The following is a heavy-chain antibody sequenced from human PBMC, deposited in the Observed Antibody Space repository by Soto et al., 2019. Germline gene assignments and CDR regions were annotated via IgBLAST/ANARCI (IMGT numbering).Heavy chain of an antibody. Sequence: SETLSFTCTVSGGSISSYYWSLIRQRAGKGLEWIGRIYTSGSSNYNHSLKSRVTMSVDTSKNKFSLKLSSVTAADTAVYYCERAAYNCGTFDDWGQGTTVTVSS. V-gene: IGHV4-4*07. CDR3: ERAAYNCGTFDD. D-gene: IGHD1-1*01. CDR2: IYTSGSS. J-gene: IGHJ4*02. CDR1: GGSISSYY.